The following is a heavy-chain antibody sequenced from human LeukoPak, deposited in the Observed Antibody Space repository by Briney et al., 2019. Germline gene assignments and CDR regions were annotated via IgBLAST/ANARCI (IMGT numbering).Heavy chain of an antibody. V-gene: IGHV3-48*03. CDR2: ISTSGNTV. Sequence: PGGSLRPSCAASGFTFSSNDMNWVRQAPGKGLEWVSYISTSGNTVNYADSVKGRFTISRDNAKNSRYLQMNSLRAEDTAVYYCAQGSSMYWGQGTRVTVSS. D-gene: IGHD2-8*01. J-gene: IGHJ4*02. CDR1: GFTFSSND. CDR3: AQGSSMY.